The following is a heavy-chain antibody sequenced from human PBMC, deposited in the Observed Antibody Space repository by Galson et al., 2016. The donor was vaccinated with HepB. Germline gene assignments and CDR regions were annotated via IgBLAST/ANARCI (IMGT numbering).Heavy chain of an antibody. Sequence: SLRLSCAASGFTFRTFSMNWVRQAPGKGLEWVSSIPSTSVFIFYSDSVKGRFTISRDNAKNSLYLQMNSLRAEDTAVYYCVRTGDLEGYYFDHRGQGTLVTVSS. V-gene: IGHV3-21*01. D-gene: IGHD3-16*01. CDR2: IPSTSVFI. CDR1: GFTFRTFS. CDR3: VRTGDLEGYYFDH. J-gene: IGHJ4*02.